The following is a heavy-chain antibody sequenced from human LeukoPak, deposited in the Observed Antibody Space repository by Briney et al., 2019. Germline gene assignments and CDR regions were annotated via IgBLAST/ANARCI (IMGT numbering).Heavy chain of an antibody. Sequence: SVKVSCKASGGTFSSYAISWVRQAPGQGLEWMGGIIPIFGTANYAQKFQGRVTITTDESTSTAYMELSSLRSDDTAVYYCARSGGGGGVFDYWGQGTLVTVSS. CDR2: IIPIFGTA. D-gene: IGHD3-16*01. V-gene: IGHV1-69*05. CDR3: ARSGGGGGVFDY. CDR1: GGTFSSYA. J-gene: IGHJ4*02.